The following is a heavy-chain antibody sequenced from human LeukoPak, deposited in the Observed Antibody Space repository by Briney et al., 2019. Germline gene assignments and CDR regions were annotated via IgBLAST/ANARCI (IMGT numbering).Heavy chain of an antibody. CDR2: IYTSGST. Sequence: SGTLSLTCTVSGGSISSYYWSWIRQPAGKGLEWIGRIYTSGSTNYNPSLKSRVTMSVDTSKNQFSLKLSSVTAADTAVYYCARGADRLRGYYMDVWGKGTTVTVSS. D-gene: IGHD3-16*01. J-gene: IGHJ6*03. CDR1: GGSISSYY. CDR3: ARGADRLRGYYMDV. V-gene: IGHV4-4*07.